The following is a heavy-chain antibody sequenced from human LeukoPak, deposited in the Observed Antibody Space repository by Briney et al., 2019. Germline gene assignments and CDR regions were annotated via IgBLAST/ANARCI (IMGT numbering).Heavy chain of an antibody. D-gene: IGHD3/OR15-3a*01. CDR2: IGISSGNT. V-gene: IGHV3-48*01. CDR1: GFTFSAYS. J-gene: IGHJ5*02. CDR3: ARDCRAIFGLRGWFDP. Sequence: GGSLRLSCAASGFTFSAYSMNWVRQAPGKGLEWISYIGISSGNTKYADSVKGRFTISGDKAKNSLYLQMNSLRVEDTAVYYCARDCRAIFGLRGWFDPWGQGTLVTVSS.